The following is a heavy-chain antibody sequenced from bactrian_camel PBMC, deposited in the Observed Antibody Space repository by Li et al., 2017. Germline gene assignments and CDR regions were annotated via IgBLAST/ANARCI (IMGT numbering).Heavy chain of an antibody. D-gene: IGHD1*01. CDR3: AANLLCWFGGDSALSLRAYNY. V-gene: IGHV3S26*01. CDR1: RDTRSYC. J-gene: IGHJ4*01. CDR2: IDRDGST. Sequence: HVQLVESGGGLVQPGGSLRLSCAASRDTRSYCMAWFRQAPGQEREGVATIDRDGSTTYADSVKGRFTISKDNTKNILCLQMNSLKPEDTAMYYCAANLLCWFGGDSALSLRAYNYWGQGTQVTVS.